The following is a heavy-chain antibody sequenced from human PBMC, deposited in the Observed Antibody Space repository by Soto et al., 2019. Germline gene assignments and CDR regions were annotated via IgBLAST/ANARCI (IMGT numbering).Heavy chain of an antibody. CDR1: GYTFTASY. Sequence: ASVKVSCKASGYTFTASYMHWVRQAPGQGLEWMGIIDPSGGSTSNSQKFQGRVTMNRETSTSTVYMELNSLRSEDTAVFYCARDSGHYYRSDAFDIWGQGTMVYVS. V-gene: IGHV1-46*01. J-gene: IGHJ3*02. CDR3: ARDSGHYYRSDAFDI. D-gene: IGHD1-26*01. CDR2: IDPSGGST.